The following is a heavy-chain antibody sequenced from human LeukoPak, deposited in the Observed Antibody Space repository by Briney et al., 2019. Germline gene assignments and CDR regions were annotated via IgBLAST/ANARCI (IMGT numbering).Heavy chain of an antibody. CDR2: IYHSGST. Sequence: SETLSLTCTVSGGSISSGGYYWGWIRQPPGKGLEWIGSIYHSGSTYYNPSLKSRVTISVDTSKNQFSLKLSSVTAADTAVYYCARDGGYCSGGSCYYYYYGMDVWGQGTTVTVSS. CDR3: ARDGGYCSGGSCYYYYYGMDV. CDR1: GGSISSGGYY. V-gene: IGHV4-39*07. D-gene: IGHD2-15*01. J-gene: IGHJ6*02.